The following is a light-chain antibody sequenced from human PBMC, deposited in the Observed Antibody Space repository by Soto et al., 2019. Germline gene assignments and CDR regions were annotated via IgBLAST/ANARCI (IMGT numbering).Light chain of an antibody. CDR3: QQYGSSGT. J-gene: IGKJ1*01. CDR2: DAS. V-gene: IGKV3-11*01. CDR1: QSVSSY. Sequence: DIVLTLSPATPSLSPGAGASLSCRASQSVSSYLAWYQQKPGQAPRLLIYDASNRATGIPARFSGSGSGTDFTLTISRLEPEDFAVYYCQQYGSSGTFGQGTKVDIK.